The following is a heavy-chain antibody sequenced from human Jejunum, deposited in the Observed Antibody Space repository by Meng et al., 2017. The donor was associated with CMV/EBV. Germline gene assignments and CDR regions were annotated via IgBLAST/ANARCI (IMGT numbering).Heavy chain of an antibody. CDR3: ARGVGDY. J-gene: IGHJ4*02. Sequence: TLSLTCGVYGGSVSYYNWSWFRQTPGKGLEWIGEIIRGGATNYNPSLNSRLTISIDTSKNQLSLKVTSVTAADTAIYYCARGVGDYWGQGTLVTVSS. CDR1: GGSVSYYN. V-gene: IGHV4-34*01. D-gene: IGHD1-26*01. CDR2: IIRGGAT.